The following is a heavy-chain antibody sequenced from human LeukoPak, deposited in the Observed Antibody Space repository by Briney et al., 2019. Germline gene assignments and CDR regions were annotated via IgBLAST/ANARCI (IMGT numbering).Heavy chain of an antibody. D-gene: IGHD2-15*01. CDR3: VRLGYCSGGSCSSFDY. J-gene: IGHJ4*02. V-gene: IGHV3-21*01. CDR1: GFTFSSYS. CDR2: ISSGSTYI. Sequence: PGGSLRLSCAASGFTFSSYSMNWVRQAPGKGLEWVSSISSGSTYIYYADSLKGRFTISRDNAKNSLYLQMNSLRAEDTAVYYCVRLGYCSGGSCSSFDYWGQGTLVTVSS.